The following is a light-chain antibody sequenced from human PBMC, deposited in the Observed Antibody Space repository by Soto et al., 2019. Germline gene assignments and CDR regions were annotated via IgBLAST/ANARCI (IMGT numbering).Light chain of an antibody. CDR2: ATS. J-gene: IGKJ4*01. CDR3: QESYTGPAVS. CDR1: QNIDNY. V-gene: IGKV1-39*01. Sequence: DIQMTQSPSSLSASLGDRVTITCRASQNIDNYLNWYQHKPGKAPKLLIYATSTLQSGVPSRFSGSGSGTEFTLTISSLQSEDFATYFCQESYTGPAVSFGGGTKVDIK.